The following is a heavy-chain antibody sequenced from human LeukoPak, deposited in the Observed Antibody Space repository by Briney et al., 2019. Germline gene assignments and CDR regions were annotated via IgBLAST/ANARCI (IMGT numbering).Heavy chain of an antibody. Sequence: EPSETLPLTCTVSGGSISSSTYNWGWIRQPPGKGLEWIGSIYNSGSTFYNPSLKSRATTSIDTSKNQFSLKLSSVTAADTAIYYCASQPYYESSGYYFYWGQGTLVTVSS. CDR3: ASQPYYESSGYYFY. J-gene: IGHJ4*02. CDR2: IYNSGST. CDR1: GGSISSSTYN. V-gene: IGHV4-39*01. D-gene: IGHD3-22*01.